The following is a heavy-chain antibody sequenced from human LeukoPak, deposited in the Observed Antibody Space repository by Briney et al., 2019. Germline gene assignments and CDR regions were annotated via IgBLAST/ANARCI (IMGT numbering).Heavy chain of an antibody. J-gene: IGHJ4*02. Sequence: SETLSLTCAVYGGSFSGYYWSWIRQPPGKGLEWIGEIDHSGSTNYNPSLKSRVTISVDTSKNQFSLKLSSVTAADTAVYYCARGRNYSYWGQGTLVTVSS. CDR3: ARGRNYSY. D-gene: IGHD1-14*01. CDR2: IDHSGST. V-gene: IGHV4-34*01. CDR1: GGSFSGYY.